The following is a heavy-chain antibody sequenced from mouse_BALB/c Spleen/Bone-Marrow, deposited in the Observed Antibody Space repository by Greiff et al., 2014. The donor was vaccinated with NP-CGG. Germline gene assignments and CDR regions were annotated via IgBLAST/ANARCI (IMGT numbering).Heavy chain of an antibody. CDR3: ARHETGTGQYFDY. J-gene: IGHJ2*01. CDR2: ISNGGGNP. D-gene: IGHD4-1*01. V-gene: IGHV5-12-2*01. CDR1: GLTFSNYN. Sequence: EVMLVESGGDLVQPGGSLKLSCAASGLTFSNYNISWVRQTPGKRLERVAYISNGGGNPYYPDTVKGRFTISRDNAKNTLYLQMTSLKSEDTAIYYCARHETGTGQYFDYWGQGTTLTVSS.